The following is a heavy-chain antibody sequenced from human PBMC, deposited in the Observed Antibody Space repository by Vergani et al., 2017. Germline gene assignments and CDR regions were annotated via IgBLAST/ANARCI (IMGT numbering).Heavy chain of an antibody. D-gene: IGHD6-19*01. CDR3: ARHATVEWLVKLGWIDP. V-gene: IGHV4-39*01. Sequence: QLQLQESGPGLVKPSATLSLTCSVSGASLISSHYYWGWIRQPPGKGLVWIAGIYYSGSTDYNPSLKSRVTIAIDTSKNQFSLKLSSVTAADTAVYVCARHATVEWLVKLGWIDPWGQGILVTVSS. J-gene: IGHJ5*02. CDR1: GASLISSHYY. CDR2: IYYSGST.